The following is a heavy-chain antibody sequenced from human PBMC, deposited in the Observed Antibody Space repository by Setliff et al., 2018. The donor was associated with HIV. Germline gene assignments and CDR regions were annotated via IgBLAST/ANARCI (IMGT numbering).Heavy chain of an antibody. Sequence: GGSLRLSCEASGFSFSSYTMNWVRQAPGKGLEWVAVIWYDGSNKYYADSLKGRFTISRDNAKNSLYLQMNSLRVEDTAIYYCAKAPGWLFLSHYWGQGTLVTVSS. D-gene: IGHD3-22*01. CDR2: IWYDGSNK. V-gene: IGHV3-33*03. J-gene: IGHJ4*02. CDR3: AKAPGWLFLSHY. CDR1: GFSFSSYT.